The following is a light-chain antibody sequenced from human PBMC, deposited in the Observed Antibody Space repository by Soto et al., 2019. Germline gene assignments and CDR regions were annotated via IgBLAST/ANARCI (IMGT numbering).Light chain of an antibody. V-gene: IGLV2-14*01. CDR1: SSDVGGYKY. CDR2: DVT. J-gene: IGLJ1*01. CDR3: SSYTSSSSYV. Sequence: QSVLTQPASVSGSRGQSITISCTGTSSDVGGYKYVSWYQQHPDKAPKLIIYDVTNRPSGISNRFSGSKSGNTASLTISGLQAEDEAEYYCSSYTSSSSYVFGTGTKVTVL.